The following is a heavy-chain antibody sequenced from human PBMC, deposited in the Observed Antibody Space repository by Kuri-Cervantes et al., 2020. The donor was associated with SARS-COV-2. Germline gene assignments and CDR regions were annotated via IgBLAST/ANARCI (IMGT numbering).Heavy chain of an antibody. CDR1: GFTFSSYS. CDR2: ISSSSSTI. V-gene: IGHV3-48*01. J-gene: IGHJ3*02. D-gene: IGHD5-18*01. CDR3: ARGYSSGYAVFDAFDI. Sequence: GESLKIPCAASGFTFSSYSMNWVRQAPGKGLEWVSYISSSSSTIYYADSVKGRFTISRDNAKNSLYLQMNSLRAEDTAVYYCARGYSSGYAVFDAFDIWGQGTMVTVSS.